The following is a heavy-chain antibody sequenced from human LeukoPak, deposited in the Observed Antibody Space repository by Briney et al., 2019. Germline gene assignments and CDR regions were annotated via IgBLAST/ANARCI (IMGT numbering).Heavy chain of an antibody. Sequence: SETLSLTCAVYGGSFSGYYWSWIRQPPGKGLEWIGEINHSGSTNYNPSLKSRVTISVDTSKNQFSLKLSSVTAADTAVYYCGSWPQTGDNWFHPWGQGTLVTVSS. CDR1: GGSFSGYY. CDR2: INHSGST. V-gene: IGHV4-34*01. D-gene: IGHD6-13*01. J-gene: IGHJ5*02. CDR3: GSWPQTGDNWFHP.